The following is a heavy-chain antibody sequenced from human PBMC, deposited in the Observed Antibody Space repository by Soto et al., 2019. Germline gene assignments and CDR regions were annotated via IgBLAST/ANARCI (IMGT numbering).Heavy chain of an antibody. Sequence: EVQLVESGGGLVKPGGSLRLSCAASVFTFSSYSMNWVRQAPGKGLEWVSSISSSSSYIYYADSVKGRFTISRDNAKNSLYLQMNSLRAEDTAVYYCARDPGPGYFDYWGQGTLVTVSS. CDR2: ISSSSSYI. V-gene: IGHV3-21*01. CDR3: ARDPGPGYFDY. J-gene: IGHJ4*02. CDR1: VFTFSSYS.